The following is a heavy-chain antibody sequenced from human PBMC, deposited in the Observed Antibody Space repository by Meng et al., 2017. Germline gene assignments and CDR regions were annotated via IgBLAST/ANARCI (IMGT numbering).Heavy chain of an antibody. V-gene: IGHV4-34*01. J-gene: IGHJ5*02. CDR3: ARGYCSGGSCYSNWFDP. CDR1: GGSSSGYY. CDR2: INHSGRT. D-gene: IGHD2-15*01. Sequence: QVPVQQWGAGLLKPSGTLSRPCAVYGGSSSGYYWSWIRQPPGKGLEWIGEINHSGRTNYNPSLKSRVTISVDTSKNQFSLKLSSVTAADTAVYYCARGYCSGGSCYSNWFDPWGQGTLVTVFS.